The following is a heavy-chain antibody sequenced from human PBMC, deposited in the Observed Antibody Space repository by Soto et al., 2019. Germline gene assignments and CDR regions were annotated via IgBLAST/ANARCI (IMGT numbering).Heavy chain of an antibody. CDR1: GGSFSGYY. D-gene: IGHD4-4*01. CDR3: ARGLSTAPLDY. CDR2: INHSGST. Sequence: SLTCAVYGGSFSGYYWSWIRQPPGKGLEWTGEINHSGSTHYNPSLKSRVTISVDTSKNQFSLKLSSVTAADTAVYYCARGLSTAPLDYWGQGTLVTVSS. V-gene: IGHV4-34*01. J-gene: IGHJ4*02.